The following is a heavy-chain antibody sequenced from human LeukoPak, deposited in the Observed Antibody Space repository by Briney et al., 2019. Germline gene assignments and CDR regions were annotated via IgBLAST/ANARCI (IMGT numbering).Heavy chain of an antibody. D-gene: IGHD6-19*01. CDR3: ARDTPSTTVAGPKRSWLRPAGGGYQTDPFDI. J-gene: IGHJ3*02. CDR2: IKQDGSEK. V-gene: IGHV3-7*01. CDR1: GFTFSNYW. Sequence: GGSLRLSCAASGFTFSNYWMSWVRQAPGKGLEWVAKIKQDGSEKYYVDSVKGRFTISRDNAENSLYLQMNSLRVEDTAVYYCARDTPSTTVAGPKRSWLRPAGGGYQTDPFDIWGQGTMVTVSS.